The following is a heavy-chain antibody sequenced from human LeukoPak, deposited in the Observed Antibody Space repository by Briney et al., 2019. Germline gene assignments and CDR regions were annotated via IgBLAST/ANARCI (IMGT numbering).Heavy chain of an antibody. V-gene: IGHV4-38-2*02. CDR2: IYHSGST. CDR3: AKVKYYYDSSGYGYFDY. J-gene: IGHJ4*02. CDR1: GYSISSGYY. Sequence: SETLSLTCTVSGYSISSGYYWGWIRQPPGKGLEWIGSIYHSGSTNYNPSLKSRVTISVDTSKNQFSLKLSSVTAADTAVYYCAKVKYYYDSSGYGYFDYWGQGTLVTVSS. D-gene: IGHD3-22*01.